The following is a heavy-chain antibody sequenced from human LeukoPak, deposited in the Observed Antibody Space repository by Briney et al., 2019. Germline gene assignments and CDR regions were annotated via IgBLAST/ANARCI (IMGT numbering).Heavy chain of an antibody. CDR1: GYSFTSYG. D-gene: IGHD3-10*01. J-gene: IGHJ6*02. V-gene: IGHV1-18*01. CDR2: ISVNNGDT. Sequence: AASVKVSCKASGYSFTSYGVSWVRQAPGQGLEWMGWISVNNGDTNFAQKLQGRVTMTTDTSTSTAYMELRSLRSDDTAVYYCARPSGKYYYGMDVWGQGTTVTVSS. CDR3: ARPSGKYYYGMDV.